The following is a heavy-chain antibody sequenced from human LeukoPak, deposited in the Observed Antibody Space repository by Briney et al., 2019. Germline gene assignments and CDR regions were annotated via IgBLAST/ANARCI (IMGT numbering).Heavy chain of an antibody. V-gene: IGHV1-18*01. CDR3: ARDRPTTREVDN. J-gene: IGHJ4*02. CDR1: GYTFTSYG. Sequence: ASVKVSCKASGYTFTSYGISWVRQAPGQVLEWMGCISVYNGNTNYAQNLQGRVTMTTDTSTSTAYMELRSLRSGDTAVYYCARDRPTTREVDNWGQGTLVTVSS. CDR2: ISVYNGNT. D-gene: IGHD4-17*01.